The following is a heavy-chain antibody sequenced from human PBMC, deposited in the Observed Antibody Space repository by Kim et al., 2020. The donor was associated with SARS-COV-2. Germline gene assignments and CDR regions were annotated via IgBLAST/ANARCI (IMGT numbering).Heavy chain of an antibody. V-gene: IGHV4-34*01. CDR2: INHSGST. CDR3: ARVVIRVTQVRWFDP. CDR1: GGSFSGYY. J-gene: IGHJ5*02. D-gene: IGHD2-21*01. Sequence: SETLSLTCAVYGGSFSGYYWSWIRQPPGKGLEWIGEINHSGSTNYNPSLKSRVTISVDTSKNQFSLKLSSVTAADTAVYYCARVVIRVTQVRWFDPWGQGTLVTVSS.